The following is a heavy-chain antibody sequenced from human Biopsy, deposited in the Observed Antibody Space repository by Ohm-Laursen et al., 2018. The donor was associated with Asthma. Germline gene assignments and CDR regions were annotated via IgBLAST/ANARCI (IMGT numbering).Heavy chain of an antibody. CDR2: INAGNGNT. V-gene: IGHV1-3*01. J-gene: IGHJ3*02. D-gene: IGHD3-9*01. Sequence: GASVKVSCKASGYAFINYAIHWVHQAPGQRLEWMGWINAGNGNTKYSQKFQGRVTITRDTSASTAYMDLSSLRSEDTAVYYCARTYYDFLTGQVNDVFAIWGQGTMVTVSS. CDR1: GYAFINYA. CDR3: ARTYYDFLTGQVNDVFAI.